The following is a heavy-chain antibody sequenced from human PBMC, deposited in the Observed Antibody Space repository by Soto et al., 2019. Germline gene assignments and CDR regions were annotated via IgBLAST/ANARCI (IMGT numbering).Heavy chain of an antibody. CDR1: GYTFTGYY. CDR3: ARDRGVRGVRGWFDP. CDR2: INPNSGGT. J-gene: IGHJ5*02. Sequence: QVQLVQSGAEVKKPGASVKVSCKASGYTFTGYYMHWVRQAPGQGLEWMGWINPNSGGTNYAQKFQGRVTMTRDTPISTAYMERRRLRSDDTAVYYCARDRGVRGVRGWFDPWGQGTLVTVSS. D-gene: IGHD3-10*01. V-gene: IGHV1-2*02.